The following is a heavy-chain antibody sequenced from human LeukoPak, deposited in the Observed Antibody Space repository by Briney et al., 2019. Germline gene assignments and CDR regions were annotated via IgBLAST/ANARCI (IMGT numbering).Heavy chain of an antibody. D-gene: IGHD3-22*01. V-gene: IGHV4-38-2*02. CDR2: IYHSGST. J-gene: IGHJ4*02. CDR3: ARDPDYYDPGY. Sequence: PSETLSLTCTVSGYSISSGYYWAWIRQPPGKGLEWIGSIYHSGSTCYNPSLKSRVTISIDTSKSQFSLNLSSVTAADTAVYFCARDPDYYDPGYWGQGTLVTVSS. CDR1: GYSISSGYY.